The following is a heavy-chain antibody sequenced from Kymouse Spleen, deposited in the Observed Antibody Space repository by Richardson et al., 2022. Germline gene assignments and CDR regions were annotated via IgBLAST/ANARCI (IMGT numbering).Heavy chain of an antibody. D-gene: IGHD6-19*01. CDR3: AREKGSSGWPYYYYYGMDV. CDR2: TYYRSKWYN. Sequence: QVQLQQSGPGLVKPSQTLSLTCAISGDSVSSNSAAWNWIRQSPSRGLEWLGRTYYRSKWYNDYAVSVKSRITINPDTSKNQFSLQLNSVTPEDTAVYYCAREKGSSGWPYYYYYGMDVWGQGTTVTVSS. J-gene: IGHJ6*02. V-gene: IGHV6-1*01. CDR1: GDSVSSNSAA.